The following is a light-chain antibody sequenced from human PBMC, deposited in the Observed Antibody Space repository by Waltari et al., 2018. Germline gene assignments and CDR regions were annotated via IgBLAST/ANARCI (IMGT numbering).Light chain of an antibody. V-gene: IGKV1-39*01. CDR3: QQSYTSHLS. Sequence: DIQMTQSPYFLSASVGDRVSISCRASQRITFHLNWYQQKPGKAPKLLISDASSLQRGVPSRFSGSGFGTDFTLTIDYLQPEDFAVYFCQQSYTSHLSFGGGTKVEVK. CDR2: DAS. CDR1: QRITFH. J-gene: IGKJ4*01.